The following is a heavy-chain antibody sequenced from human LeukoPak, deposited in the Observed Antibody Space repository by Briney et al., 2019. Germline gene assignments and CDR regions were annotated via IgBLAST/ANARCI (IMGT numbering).Heavy chain of an antibody. Sequence: GGSLRLSCTASGFTFRDQHMDWVRQAPGKGLEWVGRIRNKANSYTTDYAASVKGRFTISRDDSKNSLYLQMNSLKTEDTAVYHCASMIPDYWGQGTLVTVSS. D-gene: IGHD3-16*01. V-gene: IGHV3-72*01. CDR2: IRNKANSYTT. CDR1: GFTFRDQH. CDR3: ASMIPDY. J-gene: IGHJ4*02.